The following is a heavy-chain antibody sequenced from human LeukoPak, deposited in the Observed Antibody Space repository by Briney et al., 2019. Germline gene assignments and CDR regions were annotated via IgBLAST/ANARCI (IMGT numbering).Heavy chain of an antibody. J-gene: IGHJ4*02. V-gene: IGHV3-33*01. CDR3: AREWGRIAVAGGPGY. Sequence: GGSLRLSCAASGFTFSNYGMHWVRQAPGKGLEWVALIWYDGRTKFHADSVKGRFTISRDNSKNTLYLQMDSLRDEDTAVYYCAREWGRIAVAGGPGYWGQGTRVTVSS. D-gene: IGHD6-19*01. CDR1: GFTFSNYG. CDR2: IWYDGRTK.